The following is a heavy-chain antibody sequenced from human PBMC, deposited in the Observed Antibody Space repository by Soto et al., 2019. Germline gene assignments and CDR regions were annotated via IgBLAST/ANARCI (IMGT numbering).Heavy chain of an antibody. CDR2: IYYSGST. Sequence: PSETLSLTCTVSGGSISSYYWSWIRQPPGKGLEWIGYIYYSGSTNYNPSLKSRVTISVDTSKNQFSLKLSSVTAADTAVYYCARSAVYTFYYFDYWGQGTLVTVSS. V-gene: IGHV4-59*01. D-gene: IGHD3-16*01. CDR3: ARSAVYTFYYFDY. CDR1: GGSISSYY. J-gene: IGHJ4*02.